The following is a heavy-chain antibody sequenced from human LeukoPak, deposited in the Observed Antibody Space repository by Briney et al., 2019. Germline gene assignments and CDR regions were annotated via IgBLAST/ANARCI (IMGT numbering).Heavy chain of an antibody. Sequence: SETLSLTCTVSGGSISSYYWSWIRQPPGKGLEWIGYIYYSGSTNYNPSLKSRVTISVDTSKNQFSLKLSSVTPADTAVYYCARTGGGSSSSRYFDLWGRGTLVTVSS. CDR3: ARTGGGSSSSRYFDL. CDR2: IYYSGST. CDR1: GGSISSYY. V-gene: IGHV4-59*01. J-gene: IGHJ2*01. D-gene: IGHD6-6*01.